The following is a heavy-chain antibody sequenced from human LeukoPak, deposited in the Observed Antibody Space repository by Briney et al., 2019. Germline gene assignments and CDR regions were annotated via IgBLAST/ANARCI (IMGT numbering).Heavy chain of an antibody. CDR2: IYSGGST. V-gene: IGHV3-53*01. J-gene: IGHJ4*02. CDR3: AGNGYSSSWYRN. CDR1: GFTLSSYA. D-gene: IGHD6-13*01. Sequence: GGSLRLSCAASGFTLSSYAMHWVRQAPGKGLEWVSVIYSGGSTYYADSVKGRFTISRDNSKNTLYLQMNSLRAEDTAVYYCAGNGYSSSWYRNWGQGTLVTVSS.